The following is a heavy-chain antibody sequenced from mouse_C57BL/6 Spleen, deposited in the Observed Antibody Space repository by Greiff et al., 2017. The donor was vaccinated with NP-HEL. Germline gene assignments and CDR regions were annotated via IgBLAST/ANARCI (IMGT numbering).Heavy chain of an antibody. CDR3: ARDGYYPLDY. Sequence: QVQLQQPGAELVRPGSSVKMSCKASGYTFTSYGMDWVKQRPGQGLEWIGNIYTSDSENNYNQKVKNKGTLTVDKSSCTAYMQLRSLTSEDSAVYYCARDGYYPLDYWGQGTTLTVSS. CDR1: GYTFTSYG. J-gene: IGHJ2*01. CDR2: IYTSDSEN. D-gene: IGHD2-3*01. V-gene: IGHV1-61*01.